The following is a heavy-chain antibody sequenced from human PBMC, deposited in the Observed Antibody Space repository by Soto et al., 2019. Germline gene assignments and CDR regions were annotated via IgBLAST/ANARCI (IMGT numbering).Heavy chain of an antibody. J-gene: IGHJ4*02. CDR2: INPNGGST. CDR1: GYIFTNFY. Sequence: QVQLVQPGAEVKKPGASVKFSCKASGYIFTNFYIHWVRQAPGQGLEWIGIINPNGGSTNYAQNFQGSVTMTRDTSTSTVYMDLSSLRSEDTAVYYCTRGLASGHYWGQGTLITVSS. D-gene: IGHD6-6*01. CDR3: TRGLASGHY. V-gene: IGHV1-46*03.